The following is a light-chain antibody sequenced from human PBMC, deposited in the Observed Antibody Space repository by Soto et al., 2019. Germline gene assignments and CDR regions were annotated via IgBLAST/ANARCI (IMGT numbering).Light chain of an antibody. CDR2: AAS. CDR1: QSISSY. V-gene: IGKV1-39*01. J-gene: IGKJ5*01. CDR3: QQYGSSPPIT. Sequence: IQTAQAASSLSSSVGDRVTITCRASQSISSYLNWYQQKPGKAHKLLIYAASSLQSGVPSRFSGSGSGTDFTLTISRLEPQDFPVYSCQQYGSSPPITFGPGTRLETK.